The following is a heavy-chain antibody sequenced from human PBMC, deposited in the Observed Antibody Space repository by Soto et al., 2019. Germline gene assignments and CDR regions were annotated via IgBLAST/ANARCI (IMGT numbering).Heavy chain of an antibody. Sequence: PGGSLRLSCAASGFTFSSYAMHWVRQAPGKGLEWVAVISYDGSNKYYADSVKGRFTISRDNSKNTLYLQMNSLRAEDTAVYYCASLVVVTPTHYGMDVWGQGTTVTVSS. J-gene: IGHJ6*02. V-gene: IGHV3-30-3*01. D-gene: IGHD3-22*01. CDR1: GFTFSSYA. CDR3: ASLVVVTPTHYGMDV. CDR2: ISYDGSNK.